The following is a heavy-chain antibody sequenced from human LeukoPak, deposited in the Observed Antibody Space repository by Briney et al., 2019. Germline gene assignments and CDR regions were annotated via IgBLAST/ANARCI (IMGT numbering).Heavy chain of an antibody. CDR1: GGTFSSYA. Sequence: SVKLSCKAFGGTFSSYAISWVRQAPGQGLEWMGRIIPILGIANYAQKFQGRVTITADKSTSTAYMELSSLRSEDTAVYYCASDRTYYYDSSGYYWGQGTLVTVSS. CDR2: IIPILGIA. CDR3: ASDRTYYYDSSGYY. J-gene: IGHJ4*02. V-gene: IGHV1-69*04. D-gene: IGHD3-22*01.